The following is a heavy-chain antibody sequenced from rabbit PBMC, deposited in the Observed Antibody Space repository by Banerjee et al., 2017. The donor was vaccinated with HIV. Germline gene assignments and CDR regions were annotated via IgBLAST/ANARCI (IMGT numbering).Heavy chain of an antibody. J-gene: IGHJ4*01. CDR3: ARWDVYLGYGYGYYFNL. V-gene: IGHV1S45*01. CDR1: GFTLSSYYY. D-gene: IGHD6-1*01. CDR2: IYAGSSGST. Sequence: QEQLEESGGDLVKPGASLTLTCTASGFTLSSYYYMCWVRQAPGKGLEWIACIYAGSSGSTYYASWAKGRFTISKTSSTTVTLQMTSLTAADTATYFCARWDVYLGYGYGYYFNLWGPGTLVTVS.